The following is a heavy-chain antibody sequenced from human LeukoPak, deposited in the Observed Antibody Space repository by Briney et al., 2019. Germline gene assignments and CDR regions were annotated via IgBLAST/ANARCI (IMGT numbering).Heavy chain of an antibody. V-gene: IGHV6-1*01. CDR3: ARSPSPYSSGWYFDY. J-gene: IGHJ4*02. CDR2: TYQRSKWYN. D-gene: IGHD6-19*01. Sequence: SQTLSLTCAISGDSVSINSAAWNWIRQSPSRGLEWLXRTYQRSKWYNDYAVSVKSRITINPDISKNQFSLQLNSVTPEDTAVYYCARSPSPYSSGWYFDYWGQGTLVTVSS. CDR1: GDSVSINSAA.